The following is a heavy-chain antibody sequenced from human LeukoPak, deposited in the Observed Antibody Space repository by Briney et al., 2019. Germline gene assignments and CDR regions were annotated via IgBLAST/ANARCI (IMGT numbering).Heavy chain of an antibody. V-gene: IGHV4-34*01. CDR1: GGSFSGYY. Sequence: SETLSLTCAVYGGSFSGYYWSWIRQPPGKGLEWIGEINHSGSTNYNPSLKSRVTISVDTSKNQFSLKLSSVTAADTAVYYCARARVGATIDYWGQGTLVTVSS. CDR3: ARARVGATIDY. D-gene: IGHD1-26*01. J-gene: IGHJ4*02. CDR2: INHSGST.